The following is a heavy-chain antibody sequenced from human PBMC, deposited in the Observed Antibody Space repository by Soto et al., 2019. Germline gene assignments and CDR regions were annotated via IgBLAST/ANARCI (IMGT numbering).Heavy chain of an antibody. D-gene: IGHD4-17*01. V-gene: IGHV4-59*01. J-gene: IGHJ5*02. Sequence: QVHLQESGPGLVKPSETLSLTCTVSGGSITSFYWTWIRQPPGEGLEWIGKVYYSGTTNYNPSLKSRVTISADTPNNQFSLNLSSVTAADTAVYYCATELSTVTTYRWIDPWGQGTLVTVSS. CDR1: GGSITSFY. CDR3: ATELSTVTTYRWIDP. CDR2: VYYSGTT.